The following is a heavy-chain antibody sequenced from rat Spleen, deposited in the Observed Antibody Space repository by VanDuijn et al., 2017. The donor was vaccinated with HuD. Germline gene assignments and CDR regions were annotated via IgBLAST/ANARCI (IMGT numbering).Heavy chain of an antibody. V-gene: IGHV5-27*01. CDR1: GFTFSNYY. CDR2: ISAGGGST. CDR3: TTVTDDIVELFAY. J-gene: IGHJ3*01. Sequence: EVQLVESGGGLVQPGRSLKLSCAASGFTFSNYYMAWVRQAPTKGLEWVAYISAGGGSTYYRDSVKGRFTISRDNAESTLYLQMDSLRSEDTATYYCTTVTDDIVELFAYWGQGTLVTVSS. D-gene: IGHD1-11*01.